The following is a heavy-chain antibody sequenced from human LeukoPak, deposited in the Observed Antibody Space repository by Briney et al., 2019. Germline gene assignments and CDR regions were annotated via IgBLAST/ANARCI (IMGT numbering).Heavy chain of an antibody. CDR3: AKCLYERPEGFDY. CDR2: ISGSGGST. V-gene: IGHV3-23*01. CDR1: GFTFSDYY. Sequence: GGSLRLSCAASGFTFSDYYMSWIRQAPGKGLEWVSAISGSGGSTYYADSVKGRFTISRDNSKNTLYLQMNSLRAEDTAVYYCAKCLYERPEGFDYWGQGTQVTVSS. J-gene: IGHJ4*02. D-gene: IGHD3-16*01.